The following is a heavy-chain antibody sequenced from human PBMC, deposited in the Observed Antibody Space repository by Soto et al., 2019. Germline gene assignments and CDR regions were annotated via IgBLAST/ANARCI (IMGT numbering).Heavy chain of an antibody. CDR2: IYSGDVT. V-gene: IGHV3-53*01. CDR3: ARGKGSDHAYFDY. Sequence: QPGGSLRLSCAASGFTVNSNCMSWVRQAPGEGPEWISVIYSGDVTDYADSVKGRFSISRDNSKNTLYLQMNSLRAEDTAVYYCARGKGSDHAYFDYWGQGTLVTVSS. CDR1: GFTVNSNC. J-gene: IGHJ4*02.